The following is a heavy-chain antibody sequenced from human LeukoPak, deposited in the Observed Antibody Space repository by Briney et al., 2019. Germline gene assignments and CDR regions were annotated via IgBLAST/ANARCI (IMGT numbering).Heavy chain of an antibody. D-gene: IGHD6-6*01. J-gene: IGHJ4*02. V-gene: IGHV4-34*01. CDR2: INHSGST. Sequence: PSETLPLTCAVYGGSFSGYYWGWIRQPPGKGLEWIGEINHSGSTNYNPSLKSRVTISVDTSKNQFSLKLSSVTAADTAVYYCARGAGSSSENYFDYWGQGTLVTVSS. CDR1: GGSFSGYY. CDR3: ARGAGSSSENYFDY.